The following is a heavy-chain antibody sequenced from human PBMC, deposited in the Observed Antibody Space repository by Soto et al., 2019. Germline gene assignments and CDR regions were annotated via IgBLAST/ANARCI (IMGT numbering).Heavy chain of an antibody. Sequence: EVQLVESGGGLVKPGGSLRLSCEASGFTFSSYSMNWVRQAPGKGLAWVSSISSSSSYIYYADSVKGRFTISRDNAKNTLCLQMNSLRADHTAVYYCAREREFRSYSGYDPDALDIWGQGTMVTVSS. CDR1: GFTFSSYS. D-gene: IGHD5-12*01. CDR3: AREREFRSYSGYDPDALDI. CDR2: ISSSSSYI. V-gene: IGHV3-21*01. J-gene: IGHJ3*02.